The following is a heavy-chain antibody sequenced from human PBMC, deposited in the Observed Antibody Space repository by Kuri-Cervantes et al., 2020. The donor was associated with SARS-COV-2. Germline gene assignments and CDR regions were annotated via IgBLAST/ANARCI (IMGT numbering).Heavy chain of an antibody. CDR3: ARGPWRGYIWGSFPMDY. CDR2: IHHSGST. J-gene: IGHJ4*02. D-gene: IGHD3-16*01. Sequence: SETLSLTCAAYDGSFSGYYWSWIRQPPGKGLEWIGEIHHSGSTNYNPSLRSRATISVDTSKNQFSLKLSSVTAADTAVYYCARGPWRGYIWGSFPMDYWGQRTLVTVSS. V-gene: IGHV4-34*01. CDR1: DGSFSGYY.